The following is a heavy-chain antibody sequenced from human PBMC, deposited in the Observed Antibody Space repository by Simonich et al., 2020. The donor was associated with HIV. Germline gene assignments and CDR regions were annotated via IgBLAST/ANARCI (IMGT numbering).Heavy chain of an antibody. Sequence: QVQLQESGPGLVRPSETLSLTCAVSGYSISRGYFWGWIRQPPGKGLEWIGNIYHSGSSYYNPSLKSRVTVSVDTSKNQVSRRLSSVTAADTAVYYCVRVPGGSGRVVWYDPWGQGTLVTVSS. J-gene: IGHJ5*02. CDR1: GYSISRGYF. V-gene: IGHV4-38-2*01. D-gene: IGHD3-10*01. CDR3: VRVPGGSGRVVWYDP. CDR2: IYHSGSS.